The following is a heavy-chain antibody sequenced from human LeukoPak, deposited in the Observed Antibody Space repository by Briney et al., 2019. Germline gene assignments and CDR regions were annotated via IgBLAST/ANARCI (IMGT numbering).Heavy chain of an antibody. D-gene: IGHD5-24*01. CDR2: TYYRSKWYN. J-gene: IGHJ4*02. CDR3: ARELDGYNSKPLDY. V-gene: IGHV6-1*01. CDR1: GDSVSTNSVA. Sequence: TWQTLSLTCAISGDSVSTNSVAWNWIRQSPSRGLEWLGRTYYRSKWYNDYAVSVKSRITINPDTSKNQISLQLKSVTPEDTAVYYCARELDGYNSKPLDYWGQGTLVTVSS.